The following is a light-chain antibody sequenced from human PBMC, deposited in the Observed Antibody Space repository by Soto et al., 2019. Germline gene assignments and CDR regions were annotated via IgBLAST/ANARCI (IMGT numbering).Light chain of an antibody. CDR3: QQYYSAPLN. V-gene: IGKV4-1*01. Sequence: DIGITQSPDSLAGSLVCSATINCKSSQSILYSSNNKNYLVWYQQKPRQPPTVLIYWASTRESGVPDRFSGSGSGTDFTLTISSLQAEDVAVSYCQQYYSAPLNCGGGTKGDIK. CDR2: WAS. J-gene: IGKJ4*01. CDR1: QSILYSSNNKNY.